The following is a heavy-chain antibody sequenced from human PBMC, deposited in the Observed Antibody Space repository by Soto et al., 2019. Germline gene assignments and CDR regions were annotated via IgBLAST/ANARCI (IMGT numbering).Heavy chain of an antibody. Sequence: GASVKVSCKDSGGTFSSNTISWVRQAPGQGLEWMGRIIPILGIANYAQKFQGRVTITADKSTSTAYMELSSLRSEDTAVYYCARDGAGYSYGENWFDPWGQGTLVTVSS. CDR2: IIPILGIA. CDR1: GGTFSSNT. CDR3: ARDGAGYSYGENWFDP. J-gene: IGHJ5*02. V-gene: IGHV1-69*04. D-gene: IGHD5-18*01.